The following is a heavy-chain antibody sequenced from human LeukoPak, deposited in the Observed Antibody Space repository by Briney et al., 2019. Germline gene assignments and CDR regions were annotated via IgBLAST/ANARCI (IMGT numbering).Heavy chain of an antibody. J-gene: IGHJ4*02. Sequence: GASVKVSCKASDYTFSTYGINWVRQAPGQGLEWMSWVSTYNGNTNYAQKFQGRVTLTTDTSTSTAYMELRSLRSDDTAVYYCARARGYRGAFDYWGQGTLVTVSS. V-gene: IGHV1-18*01. CDR2: VSTYNGNT. CDR1: DYTFSTYG. CDR3: ARARGYRGAFDY. D-gene: IGHD5-18*01.